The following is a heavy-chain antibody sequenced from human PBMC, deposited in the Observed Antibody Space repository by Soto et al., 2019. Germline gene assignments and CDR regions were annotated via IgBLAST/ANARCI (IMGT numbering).Heavy chain of an antibody. CDR1: GFCIAHGQW. D-gene: IGHD2-15*01. CDR2: VFRSGDT. Sequence: QMQLQESGPGLVKPSDTLSLTCTVSGFCIAHGQWWSWVRQSPGKGLEWIGEVFRSGDTNYNPSLNSRVTISMDTSNNQFSLKLASVTAADTAVYYCATDLVGVGYSLSPWGQGTLVIASS. CDR3: ATDLVGVGYSLSP. V-gene: IGHV4-4*02. J-gene: IGHJ5*02.